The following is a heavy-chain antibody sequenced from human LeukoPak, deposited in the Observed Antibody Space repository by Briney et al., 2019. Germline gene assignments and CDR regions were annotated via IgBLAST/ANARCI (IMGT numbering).Heavy chain of an antibody. Sequence: PGRSLRLSCAASGFTFSSYGMHWVRQAPGKGLEWVAVISYDGSNKYYADSVKGRFTISRDNAKNSLYLQMNSLRAEDTAVYYCARDRVGSCYFDYWGQGTLVTVSS. CDR2: ISYDGSNK. D-gene: IGHD1-26*01. CDR3: ARDRVGSCYFDY. V-gene: IGHV3-30*03. J-gene: IGHJ4*02. CDR1: GFTFSSYG.